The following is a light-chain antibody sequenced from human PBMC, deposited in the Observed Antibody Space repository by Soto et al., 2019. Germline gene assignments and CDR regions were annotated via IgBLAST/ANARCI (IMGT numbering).Light chain of an antibody. J-gene: IGKJ1*01. CDR1: QTVTSNY. V-gene: IGKV3-20*01. CDR2: DAS. CDR3: QQYNSYGWT. Sequence: EIVLTQSPGTLSLSPGERATLSCRASQTVTSNYLAWYQQKPGQAPRLLIYDASNRATGIPARFSGSGSGTDFTLTISSLQPDDFATYYCQQYNSYGWTFGQGTKVDIK.